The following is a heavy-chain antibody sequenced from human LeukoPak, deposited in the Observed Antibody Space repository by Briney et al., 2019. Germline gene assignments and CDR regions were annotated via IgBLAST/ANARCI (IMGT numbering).Heavy chain of an antibody. Sequence: GESLQISCKGSGYSFTSYWIGWVRQMPGKGLEWMGIIYPGDSDTRYSPSFQGQVTISADKSISTAYLQRSSLKASDTAMYYCARTIAAAGYNWFDPWGQGTLVTVSS. D-gene: IGHD6-13*01. CDR2: IYPGDSDT. CDR3: ARTIAAAGYNWFDP. V-gene: IGHV5-51*01. J-gene: IGHJ5*02. CDR1: GYSFTSYW.